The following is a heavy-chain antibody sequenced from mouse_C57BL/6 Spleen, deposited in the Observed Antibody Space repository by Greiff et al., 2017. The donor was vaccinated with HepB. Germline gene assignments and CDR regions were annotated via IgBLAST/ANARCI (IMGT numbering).Heavy chain of an antibody. Sequence: QVQLQQPGAELVRPGSSVKLSCKASGYTFTSYWMHWVKQRPIQGLEWIGNIDPSDSETHYNQKFKDKATLTVDKSSSTAYMQLSSLTSEDSAVYYCARKDYGNSWFAYWGQGTLVTVSA. J-gene: IGHJ3*01. CDR2: IDPSDSET. CDR1: GYTFTSYW. V-gene: IGHV1-52*01. CDR3: ARKDYGNSWFAY. D-gene: IGHD2-1*01.